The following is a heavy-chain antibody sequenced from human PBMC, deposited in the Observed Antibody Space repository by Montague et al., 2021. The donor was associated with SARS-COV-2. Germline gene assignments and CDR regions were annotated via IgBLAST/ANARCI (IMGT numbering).Heavy chain of an antibody. J-gene: IGHJ6*02. CDR2: ISHSGGT. D-gene: IGHD2-2*01. Sequence: SETLSLTCAVYGGSFSGYYWSWIRQPPGKGLEWIGEISHSGGTNYNPSLKSRVTISIDTSKNQFSLKLSSVTAADTAVYYCARFAYQLLFIASYYGMDVWGQGTTVTVSS. CDR3: ARFAYQLLFIASYYGMDV. V-gene: IGHV4-34*01. CDR1: GGSFSGYY.